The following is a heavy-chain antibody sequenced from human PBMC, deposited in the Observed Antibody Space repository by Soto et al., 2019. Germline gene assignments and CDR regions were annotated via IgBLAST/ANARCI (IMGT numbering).Heavy chain of an antibody. Sequence: SETLSLTCTVSGGFISSGGYYWSWIRQHPGKGLEWIGYIYYSGSTYYNPSLKSRVTISVDTSKNQFSLKLSSVTAADTAVYYCARDRSPHYYDSSGYPGWFDYWGQGTLVTVSS. CDR3: ARDRSPHYYDSSGYPGWFDY. D-gene: IGHD3-22*01. V-gene: IGHV4-31*03. CDR2: IYYSGST. CDR1: GGFISSGGYY. J-gene: IGHJ4*02.